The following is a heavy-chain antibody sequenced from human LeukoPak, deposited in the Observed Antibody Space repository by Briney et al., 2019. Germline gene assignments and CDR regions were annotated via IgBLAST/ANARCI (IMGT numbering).Heavy chain of an antibody. CDR1: GFTFSRYS. Sequence: GGSLRLSCAASGFTFSRYSMNWVRQAPGRGLEWVSSISSSSSYIYYADSLKGRFTISRDNAENSLYLQMNSLRAEDTAVYFCARDRMIYGDYGDAFDIWGQGTMVTVSS. CDR3: ARDRMIYGDYGDAFDI. V-gene: IGHV3-21*01. CDR2: ISSSSSYI. J-gene: IGHJ3*02. D-gene: IGHD4-17*01.